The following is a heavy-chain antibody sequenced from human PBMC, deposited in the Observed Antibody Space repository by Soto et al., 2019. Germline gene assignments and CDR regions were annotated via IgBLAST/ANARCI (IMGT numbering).Heavy chain of an antibody. CDR2: IKSKTDGGTT. CDR3: TTYSSGWY. CDR1: GITFTNVW. D-gene: IGHD6-19*01. V-gene: IGHV3-15*01. J-gene: IGHJ4*02. Sequence: PGGSLRLSCAASGITFTNVWMTWVRQAPGKGLEWVGRIKSKTDGGTTEYTAPVKGRFTISRDDSKNTLYLQMNSLKTEDTAVYFCTTYSSGWYWGQGTLVTVS.